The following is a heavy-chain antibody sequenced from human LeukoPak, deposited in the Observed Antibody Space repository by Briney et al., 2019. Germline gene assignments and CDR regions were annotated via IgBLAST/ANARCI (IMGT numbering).Heavy chain of an antibody. V-gene: IGHV3-7*01. Sequence: PGGSLRLSCAASGFMFSNSWMSWVRQAPGNGLEWVANIGPDGSDKYYVESVRGRFTISRDNAQNSLSLQMNSLRGDDSDVYYCGRWGIAAALDRWGQGTQVTVSS. J-gene: IGHJ5*02. D-gene: IGHD2-15*01. CDR3: GRWGIAAALDR. CDR2: IGPDGSDK. CDR1: GFMFSNSW.